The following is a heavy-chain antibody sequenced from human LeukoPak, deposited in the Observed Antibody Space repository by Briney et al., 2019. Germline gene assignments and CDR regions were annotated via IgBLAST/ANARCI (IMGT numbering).Heavy chain of an antibody. Sequence: SETLSLTCTVSGGSISSYYWSWIRQPAGKGLEWIGFISYRGSTYYNPSLKSRVSMSVDTSRSQFSLRLTSVTDEDTAVYYCARISQSSGGFYYWGQGSLVTVSS. J-gene: IGHJ4*02. V-gene: IGHV4-59*06. CDR2: ISYRGST. CDR3: ARISQSSGGFYY. D-gene: IGHD2-15*01. CDR1: GGSISSYY.